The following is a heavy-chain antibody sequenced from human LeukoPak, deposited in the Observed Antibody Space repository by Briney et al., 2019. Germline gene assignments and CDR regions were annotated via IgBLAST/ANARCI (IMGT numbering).Heavy chain of an antibody. D-gene: IGHD3-10*02. V-gene: IGHV3-48*04. CDR1: GFTFSSYG. Sequence: GTLRLSCAASGFTFSSYGMSWVRQAPGKGLEWVSYISSSGSTIYYADSVKGRFTISGDNAKNSLYLQMNSLRAEDTAVYYCAELGITMIGGVWGKGTTVTISS. J-gene: IGHJ6*04. CDR2: ISSSGSTI. CDR3: AELGITMIGGV.